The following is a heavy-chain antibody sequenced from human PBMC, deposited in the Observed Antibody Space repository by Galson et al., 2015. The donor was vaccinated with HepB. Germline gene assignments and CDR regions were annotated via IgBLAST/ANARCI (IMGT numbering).Heavy chain of an antibody. CDR1: GFIFSRYA. J-gene: IGHJ3*02. Sequence: SLRLSCAASGFIFSRYAMSWVRQVPGNGLEWVLSISDSGGLTFSADSVKGRFIISRDNSKDTLYLQMSSLRAEDTAIYYCAAFRKRGEPHDMWGQGTMVTVSS. CDR3: AAFRKRGEPHDM. D-gene: IGHD2-21*01. V-gene: IGHV3-23*01. CDR2: ISDSGGLT.